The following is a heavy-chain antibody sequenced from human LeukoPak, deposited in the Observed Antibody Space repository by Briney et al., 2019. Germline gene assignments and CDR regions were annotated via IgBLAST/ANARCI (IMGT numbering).Heavy chain of an antibody. D-gene: IGHD6-13*01. CDR3: ARPSLNIAAAGGGAFDI. J-gene: IGHJ3*02. CDR1: GGSISSGDYY. Sequence: PSETLSLTCTVSGGSISSGDYYWSWIRQPPGKGLEWIGYIYYSGSTNYNPSLKSRVTISVDTSKNQFSLKLSSVTAADTAVYYCARPSLNIAAAGGGAFDIWGQGTMVTVSS. V-gene: IGHV4-61*08. CDR2: IYYSGST.